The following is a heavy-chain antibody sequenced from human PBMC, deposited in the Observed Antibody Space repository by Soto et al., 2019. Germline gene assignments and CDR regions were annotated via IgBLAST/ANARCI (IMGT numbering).Heavy chain of an antibody. CDR2: IYYSGST. CDR3: ASLRIGYCSGGSCYRPYYFDY. Sequence: SETLSLTCTVSGGSISSSSDYWGWIRQPPGKGLEWIGSIYYSGSTYYNPSLKSRVTISVDTSKNQFSLKLSSVTAADTAVYYCASLRIGYCSGGSCYRPYYFDYWGQGTLVTVSS. CDR1: GGSISSSSDY. D-gene: IGHD2-15*01. J-gene: IGHJ4*02. V-gene: IGHV4-39*01.